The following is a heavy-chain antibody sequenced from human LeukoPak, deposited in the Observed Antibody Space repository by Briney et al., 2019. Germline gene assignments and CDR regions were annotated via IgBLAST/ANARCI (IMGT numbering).Heavy chain of an antibody. D-gene: IGHD6-19*01. CDR1: GFTFSSYA. Sequence: GGSLRLSCAASGFTFSSYAMSWVRQAPGKGLEWVSVIYSGGSTYYADSVKGRFTISRDNSKNTLYLQMNSLRAEDTAVYYCARAGWGYYFDYWGQGTLVTVSS. CDR2: IYSGGST. J-gene: IGHJ4*02. CDR3: ARAGWGYYFDY. V-gene: IGHV3-53*01.